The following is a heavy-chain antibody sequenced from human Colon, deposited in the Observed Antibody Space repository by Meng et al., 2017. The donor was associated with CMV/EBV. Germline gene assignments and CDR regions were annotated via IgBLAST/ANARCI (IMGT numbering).Heavy chain of an antibody. V-gene: IGHV1-69*06. J-gene: IGHJ2*01. Sequence: KASGGTFSNFALNGVRQAPGQGLEWMGGLIPMTDSAAYAEKLQGRVTITADKSTTTVFMELSSLTSEDTAVYYCAKRDGATPWYFDLWGRGTLVTVSS. CDR3: AKRDGATPWYFDL. CDR1: GGTFSNFA. D-gene: IGHD3-10*01. CDR2: LIPMTDSA.